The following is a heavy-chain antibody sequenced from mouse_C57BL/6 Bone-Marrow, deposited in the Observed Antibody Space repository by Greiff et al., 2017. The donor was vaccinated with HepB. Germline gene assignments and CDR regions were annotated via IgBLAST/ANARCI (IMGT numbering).Heavy chain of an antibody. CDR2: IYPRSGNT. J-gene: IGHJ1*03. D-gene: IGHD2-5*01. CDR1: GYTFTSYG. V-gene: IGHV1-81*01. CDR3: ARPDYSNPYWYFDV. Sequence: VQLQQSGAELARPGASVKLSCKASGYTFTSYGIRWVKQRTGQGLEWIGEIYPRSGNTYYNAKFKGKATLTADKASSTAYMELRSLTSEDAAVYFCARPDYSNPYWYFDVWGTGTTVTVSS.